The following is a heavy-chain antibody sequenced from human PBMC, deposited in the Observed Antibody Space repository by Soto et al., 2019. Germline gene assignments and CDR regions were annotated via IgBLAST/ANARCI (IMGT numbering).Heavy chain of an antibody. J-gene: IGHJ6*03. CDR2: TYYKSKWYY. CDR3: ARGSWDDVSGHYYMDV. D-gene: IGHD1-1*01. V-gene: IGHV6-1*01. Sequence: QVQLQQSSPGLVKPSQALSLTCDISGDSVSSNSAGWNWIRQTPSRGLEWLGRTYYKSKWYYTYSASVKSRITVSPDTSKNQFSLPLTSVTPEDTAVYYCARGSWDDVSGHYYMDVWDKGTTVTVSS. CDR1: GDSVSSNSAG.